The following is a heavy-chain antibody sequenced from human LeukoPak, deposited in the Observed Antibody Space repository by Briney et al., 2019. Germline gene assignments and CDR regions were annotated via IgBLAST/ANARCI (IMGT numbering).Heavy chain of an antibody. V-gene: IGHV3-53*01. D-gene: IGHD3-10*01. CDR2: IYSGGST. Sequence: GGSLRLSCAASGFTVSSNYMSWVRQAPGQGLEWVSVIYSGGSTYYADSVKGRFTISRDNSKNTLYLQMNSLRAEDTAVHYCARDISGIPGYWGQGTLVTVSS. CDR3: ARDISGIPGY. J-gene: IGHJ4*02. CDR1: GFTVSSNY.